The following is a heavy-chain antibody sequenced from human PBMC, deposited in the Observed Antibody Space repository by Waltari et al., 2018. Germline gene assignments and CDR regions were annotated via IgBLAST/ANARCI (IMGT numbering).Heavy chain of an antibody. CDR2: IIPILGIA. J-gene: IGHJ3*02. CDR1: GGTFVTYT. Sequence: QVQLVQSGAEVKMPGSSVKVSCKASGGTFVTYTLSWVRQAHGKGLAWMGRIIPILGIATSAQKFQGRVTITADKSTSTAYMELNSLRSEDTAIYYCARDEGQLERRDGSFDIWGQGTMVTVSS. CDR3: ARDEGQLERRDGSFDI. D-gene: IGHD1-1*01. V-gene: IGHV1-69*08.